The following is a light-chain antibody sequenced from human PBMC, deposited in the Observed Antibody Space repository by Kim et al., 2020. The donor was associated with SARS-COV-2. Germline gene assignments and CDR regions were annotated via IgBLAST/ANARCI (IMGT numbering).Light chain of an antibody. Sequence: GHSISLSRTGTSSDIGVYNYVAWYQQHPGKAPKVIINDVNKGPPGVSDRFAGSKFGHSASVTISGLRAKDEADYYCGSYTTSSTYVFGTGTKVTVL. J-gene: IGLJ1*01. CDR2: DVN. V-gene: IGLV2-14*03. CDR1: SSDIGVYNY. CDR3: GSYTTSSTYV.